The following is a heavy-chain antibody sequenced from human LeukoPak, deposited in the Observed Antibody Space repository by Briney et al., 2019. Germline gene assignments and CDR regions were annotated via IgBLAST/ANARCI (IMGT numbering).Heavy chain of an antibody. J-gene: IGHJ5*02. CDR2: INHSGTT. V-gene: IGHV4-34*01. D-gene: IGHD2-15*01. CDR3: ARHGVATWFDP. Sequence: SETLSLTCAVYGGSLSGYYWSWIRQPPGKGLEWIAEINHSGTTNYSPSLKSRVTISVDTSKNQFSLKLSSVTAADTAVYYCARHGVATWFDPWGQGTLVTVSS. CDR1: GGSLSGYY.